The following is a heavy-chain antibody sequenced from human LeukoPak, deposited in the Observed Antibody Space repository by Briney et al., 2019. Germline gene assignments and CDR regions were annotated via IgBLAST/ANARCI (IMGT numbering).Heavy chain of an antibody. D-gene: IGHD3-22*01. V-gene: IGHV3-48*01. J-gene: IGHJ4*02. CDR1: GFTFSSYS. Sequence: GGSLRLSCAASGFTFSSYSMNWVRQAPGKGLEWVSYISSSSSTIYYADSVKGRFTTPRDNAKNSLYLQMNSLRAEDTAVYYCARDGGDSSGYWFDYWGQGTLVTVSS. CDR2: ISSSSSTI. CDR3: ARDGGDSSGYWFDY.